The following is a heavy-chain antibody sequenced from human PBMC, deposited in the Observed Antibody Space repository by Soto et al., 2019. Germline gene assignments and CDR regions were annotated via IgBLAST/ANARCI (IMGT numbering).Heavy chain of an antibody. D-gene: IGHD6-19*01. CDR3: ARSVAVPGAHIDY. Sequence: SSETLSLTCAVSGGSISGSYWSWIRQSPGKGLEWLGYVYYTGSTNYSPSLRSRVSISVDTSKNEFSLRLSSVTAADTAVYFCARSVAVPGAHIDYWGQGTQVTVSS. CDR1: GGSISGSY. J-gene: IGHJ4*02. CDR2: VYYTGST. V-gene: IGHV4-59*01.